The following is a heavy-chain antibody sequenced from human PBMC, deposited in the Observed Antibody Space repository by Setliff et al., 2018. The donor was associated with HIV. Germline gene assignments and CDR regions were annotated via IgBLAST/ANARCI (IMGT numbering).Heavy chain of an antibody. J-gene: IGHJ5*02. V-gene: IGHV4-39*01. CDR1: GDSMSSSTYY. CDR2: LYYTGRT. CDR3: ARDIVVGTSTFNRLGP. Sequence: SETLSLTCTVSGDSMSSSTYYWAWIRQTPGKGLEWIGALYYTGRTYFNPSLYSRVSMSMDASRSQFSLQLTSVTAADTAVYFCARDIVVGTSTFNRLGPWGQGTLVTVSS. D-gene: IGHD2-21*02.